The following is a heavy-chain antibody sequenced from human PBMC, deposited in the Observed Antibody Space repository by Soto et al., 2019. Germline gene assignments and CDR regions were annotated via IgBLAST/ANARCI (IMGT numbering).Heavy chain of an antibody. CDR3: ARDSNDSSGYSIIDY. D-gene: IGHD3-22*01. V-gene: IGHV4-31*03. J-gene: IGHJ4*02. CDR1: GGSISSGGYY. CDR2: IYYSGST. Sequence: SETLSLTCTVSGGSISSGGYYWSWIRQHPGKGLEWIGYIYYSGSTYYNPSLKGRVTISVDTSKNQFSLKLSSVTAADTAVYYCARDSNDSSGYSIIDYWGQGTLVTVSS.